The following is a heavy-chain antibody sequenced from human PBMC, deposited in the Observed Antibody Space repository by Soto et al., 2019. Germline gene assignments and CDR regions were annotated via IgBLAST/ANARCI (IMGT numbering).Heavy chain of an antibody. CDR3: TISALIDYYYYYGMDV. Sequence: EVQLVESGGGLVQPGGSLKLSCAASGFTFSGSAMHWVRQASGKGLEWVGRIRSKANSYATAYAASVKGRFTISRDDSKNTAYLQMNSLKTEDTAVYYCTISALIDYYYYYGMDVWGQGTTVTVSS. CDR2: IRSKANSYAT. CDR1: GFTFSGSA. J-gene: IGHJ6*02. V-gene: IGHV3-73*02. D-gene: IGHD3-22*01.